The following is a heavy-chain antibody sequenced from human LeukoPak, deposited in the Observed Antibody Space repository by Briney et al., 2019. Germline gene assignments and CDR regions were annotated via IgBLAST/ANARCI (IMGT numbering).Heavy chain of an antibody. Sequence: SETLSLTCTVSGGSISSYYWSWLRQPPGKGLEWIAYISDIGSINYNPSLKSRVTISLDPSKNQFSLKLSSVTAADTAVYYCAGHHPRNTVDFWGQGTLVTVSS. CDR2: ISDIGSI. CDR1: GGSISSYY. D-gene: IGHD2/OR15-2a*01. V-gene: IGHV4-59*08. CDR3: AGHHPRNTVDF. J-gene: IGHJ4*02.